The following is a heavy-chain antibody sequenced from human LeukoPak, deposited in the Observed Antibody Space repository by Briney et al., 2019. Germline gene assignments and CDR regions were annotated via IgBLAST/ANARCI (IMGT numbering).Heavy chain of an antibody. V-gene: IGHV3-23*01. CDR3: AKDYGYYYGSGSYPYSYYYMDV. D-gene: IGHD3-10*01. CDR1: GFTFSSYG. Sequence: GGSLRLSCAASGFTFSSYGMSWVRQAPGKGLEWVSAISGGGGSTHYADSVKGRFTISRDNSKNTLYLQMNSLRAEDTAIYYCAKDYGYYYGSGSYPYSYYYMDVWGKGTTVTISS. CDR2: ISGGGGST. J-gene: IGHJ6*03.